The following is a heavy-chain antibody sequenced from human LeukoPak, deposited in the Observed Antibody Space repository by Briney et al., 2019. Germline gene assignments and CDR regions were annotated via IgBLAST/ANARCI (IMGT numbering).Heavy chain of an antibody. CDR2: INPNSGGT. CDR3: ASGEVVPAANFDY. Sequence: ASVKVSFKASGYTFTGYYMHWVRQAPGQGLEWMGWINPNSGGTNYAQKFQGRVTMTRDTSTSTAYMELSRLRSDDTAVYYCASGEVVPAANFDYWGQGTLVTVSS. CDR1: GYTFTGYY. D-gene: IGHD2-2*01. J-gene: IGHJ4*02. V-gene: IGHV1-2*02.